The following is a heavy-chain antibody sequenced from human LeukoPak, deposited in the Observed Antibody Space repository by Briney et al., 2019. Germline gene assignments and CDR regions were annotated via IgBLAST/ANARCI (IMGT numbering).Heavy chain of an antibody. CDR3: ARARAPYGSGSYGY. Sequence: PGGSLRLSCAASGFTFSSYGMHWVRQAPGKGLEWVSSISSSSSYIYYADSVKGRFTISRDNAKNSLYLQMNSLRAEDTAVYYCARARAPYGSGSYGYWGQGTLVTVSS. D-gene: IGHD3-10*01. CDR2: ISSSSSYI. V-gene: IGHV3-21*01. CDR1: GFTFSSYG. J-gene: IGHJ4*02.